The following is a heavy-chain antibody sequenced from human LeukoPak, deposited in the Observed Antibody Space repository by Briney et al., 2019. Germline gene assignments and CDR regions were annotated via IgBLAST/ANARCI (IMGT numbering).Heavy chain of an antibody. CDR3: ARPGGYSYGTGDPDY. Sequence: KPSETLSLTCTVSGYSISSGYYWGWIRQPPGKGLEWIGSIYHSGSTYYNPSLKSRVAISVDTSKNQFSLKLSSVTAADTAVYYCARPGGYSYGTGDPDYWGQGTLVTVSS. D-gene: IGHD5-18*01. J-gene: IGHJ4*02. CDR1: GYSISSGYY. V-gene: IGHV4-38-2*02. CDR2: IYHSGST.